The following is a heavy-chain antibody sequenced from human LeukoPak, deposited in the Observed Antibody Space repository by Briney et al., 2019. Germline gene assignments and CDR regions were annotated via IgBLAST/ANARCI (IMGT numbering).Heavy chain of an antibody. V-gene: IGHV4-39*01. CDR2: IYYSGST. D-gene: IGHD3-22*01. J-gene: IGHJ4*02. CDR3: AKHPLSRYDSSGYCYDY. Sequence: SETLSLTCTVSGGSISSSSYYWGWIRQPPGKGLEWIGSIYYSGSTYYNPSLKSRVTISVDTSKNQFSLKLSSVTAADTAVYYCAKHPLSRYDSSGYCYDYWGQGTLVTVSS. CDR1: GGSISSSSYY.